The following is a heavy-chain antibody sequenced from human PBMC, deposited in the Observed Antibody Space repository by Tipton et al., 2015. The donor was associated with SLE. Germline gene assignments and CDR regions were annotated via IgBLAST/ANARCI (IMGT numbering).Heavy chain of an antibody. J-gene: IGHJ5*02. V-gene: IGHV4-61*02. Sequence: TLSLTCTVSGGSISSGSYYWSWIRQPAGKGLEWIGRIYTSGSTNYNPSLKSRVTISVDTSKNQFSLKLSSVTAADTAVYYCASAKFGELWRFDPWGQGTLGTVSS. CDR1: GGSISSGSYY. D-gene: IGHD3-10*01. CDR2: IYTSGST. CDR3: ASAKFGELWRFDP.